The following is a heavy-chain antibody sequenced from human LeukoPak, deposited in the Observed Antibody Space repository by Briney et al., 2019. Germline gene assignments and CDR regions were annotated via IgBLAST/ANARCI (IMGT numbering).Heavy chain of an antibody. D-gene: IGHD3-10*01. CDR1: GYTFTGYY. J-gene: IGHJ4*02. V-gene: IGHV1-2*02. CDR2: INPNSGGT. CDR3: ARVFGSGSFHSHPHLDY. Sequence: ASVKVSCKASGYTFTGYYMHWVRQAPGQGVEWMGWINPNSGGTNYAQKFQGRVTMTRDTSISTAYMELSRLRSDDTAVYYCARVFGSGSFHSHPHLDYWGQGTLVTVSS.